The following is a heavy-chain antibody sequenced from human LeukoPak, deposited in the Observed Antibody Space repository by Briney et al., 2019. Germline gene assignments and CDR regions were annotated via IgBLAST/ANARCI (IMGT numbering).Heavy chain of an antibody. CDR2: TYYRPKFNT. CDR3: ARGSHSSFDY. CDR1: GDSLSNNNVA. J-gene: IGHJ4*02. D-gene: IGHD3-10*01. Sequence: SQTLSLTCAISGDSLSNNNVAWNWIRQSPSRGLEWLGRTYYRPKFNTDYAVSVKSRKAINSDTSKTQFSLQLNSVTPEDTGVYYCARGSHSSFDYWGQGTLVTVSS. V-gene: IGHV6-1*01.